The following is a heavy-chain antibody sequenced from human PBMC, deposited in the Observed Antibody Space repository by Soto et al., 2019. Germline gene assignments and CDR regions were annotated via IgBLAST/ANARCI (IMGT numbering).Heavy chain of an antibody. CDR2: IPYGVNT. CDR3: ATSSVSRLLNHWYFDL. Sequence: QVHLQESGAGLVKPSETLSLTCTVSGGSINSSDYYWGWIRQPPGKGLEFIAIIPYGVNTYYNPALSSRPTLSMDASKGQVSLKLSSVTAADTAVYYCATSSVSRLLNHWYFDLWGRGTLVTVAS. V-gene: IGHV4-39*01. J-gene: IGHJ2*01. CDR1: GGSINSSDYY.